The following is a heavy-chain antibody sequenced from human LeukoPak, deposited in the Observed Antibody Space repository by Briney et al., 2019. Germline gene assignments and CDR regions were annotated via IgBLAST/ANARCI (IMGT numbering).Heavy chain of an antibody. CDR3: ARGPYSSNWYVDY. V-gene: IGHV3-48*03. D-gene: IGHD6-13*01. J-gene: IGHJ4*02. Sequence: PGGSLCLSCAASGFTLSSYEMNWVRLAPGKGLEWISYISRTGNSIYYADSVKGRFTISRDSAKNSLYLQMNSLRAEDTAVYYCARGPYSSNWYVDYCGQGTLVTVAS. CDR2: ISRTGNSI. CDR1: GFTLSSYE.